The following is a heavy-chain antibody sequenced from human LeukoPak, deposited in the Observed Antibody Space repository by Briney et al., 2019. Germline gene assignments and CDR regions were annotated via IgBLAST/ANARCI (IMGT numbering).Heavy chain of an antibody. CDR1: GYTFIDYH. J-gene: IGHJ5*02. CDR2: INPKNGDT. CDR3: ATKKTPLYCGGDCYSGLGWFDP. V-gene: IGHV1-2*02. D-gene: IGHD2-21*02. Sequence: GASVKVSCKASGYTFIDYHIHWARQAPGQGLEWMGWINPKNGDTRLAQGLQGRVTMTRDTSTGTVYMELSSLRSADPAVYYCATKKTPLYCGGDCYSGLGWFDPWGQGTLITVSS.